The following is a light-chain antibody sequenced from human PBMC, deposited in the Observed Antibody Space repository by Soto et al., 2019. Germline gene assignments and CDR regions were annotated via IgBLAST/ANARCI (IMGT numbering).Light chain of an antibody. CDR2: DAY. CDR3: QQYNIFSRT. CDR1: HSISTW. J-gene: IGKJ1*01. Sequence: DIQMTQSPSTLSASIGDRVTITCRASHSISTWLAWYQQKPGRAPKSLIYDAYILESGVPSRFSGSGSGTEFTLTISSLQPDDLATYYCQQYNIFSRTFCQRTKVEI. V-gene: IGKV1-5*01.